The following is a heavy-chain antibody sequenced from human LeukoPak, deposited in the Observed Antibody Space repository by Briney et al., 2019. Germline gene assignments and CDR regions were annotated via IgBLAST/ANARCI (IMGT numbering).Heavy chain of an antibody. CDR1: GGSMSGYY. J-gene: IGHJ6*03. CDR3: ASYYGDYSPYYYYYYMDV. Sequence: SETLSLTCTVSGGSMSGYYWNWIRQPPGKGLEWIGSVFYSGSTNYNPSLKSRVTISLDTSKNQFSLTLTSVSAADTAVYYCASYYGDYSPYYYYYYMDVWGKGTTVTVSS. V-gene: IGHV4-59*01. CDR2: VFYSGST. D-gene: IGHD4-17*01.